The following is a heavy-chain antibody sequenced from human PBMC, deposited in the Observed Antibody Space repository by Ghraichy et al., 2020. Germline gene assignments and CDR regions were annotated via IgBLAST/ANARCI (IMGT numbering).Heavy chain of an antibody. V-gene: IGHV3-33*01. CDR2: IWYDGSNK. CDR3: ARVGQGDGYIFYYYYYGMDV. CDR1: GFTFSSYG. D-gene: IGHD5-24*01. J-gene: IGHJ6*02. Sequence: GGSLRLSCAASGFTFSSYGMHWVRQAPGKGLEWVAVIWYDGSNKYYADSVKGRFTISRDNSKNTLYLQMNSLRAEDTAVYYCARVGQGDGYIFYYYYYGMDVWGQGTTVTVSS.